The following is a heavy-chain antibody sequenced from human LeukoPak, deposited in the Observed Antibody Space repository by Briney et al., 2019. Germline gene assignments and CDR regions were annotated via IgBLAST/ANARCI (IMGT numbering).Heavy chain of an antibody. CDR3: ARGTDLKYYYDSSGYYFDY. J-gene: IGHJ4*02. Sequence: SETLSLTCTVSGGSISSYYWSWIRQPPGKGLEWIGEIYHSGSTNYNPSLKSRVTISVDKSKNQFSLKLSSVTAADTAVYYCARGTDLKYYYDSSGYYFDYWGQGTLVTVSS. V-gene: IGHV4-59*12. D-gene: IGHD3-22*01. CDR2: IYHSGST. CDR1: GGSISSYY.